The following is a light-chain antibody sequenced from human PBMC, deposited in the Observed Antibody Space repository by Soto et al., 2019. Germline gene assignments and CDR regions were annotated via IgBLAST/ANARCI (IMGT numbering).Light chain of an antibody. J-gene: IGLJ2*01. Sequence: QSALTQPASVSGSPGQSITISCTGTSSDVGGYNYVSWYQQHPGKAPKLMIYEVTNRPSGVSNRFSGSKSGNTASLTISGLQAEDEADYYCSSYTSSSTSVAFGGGTKLTVL. CDR2: EVT. V-gene: IGLV2-14*01. CDR3: SSYTSSSTSVA. CDR1: SSDVGGYNY.